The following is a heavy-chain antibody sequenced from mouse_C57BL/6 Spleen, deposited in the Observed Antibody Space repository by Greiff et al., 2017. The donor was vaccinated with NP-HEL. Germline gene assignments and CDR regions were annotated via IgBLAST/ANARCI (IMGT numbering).Heavy chain of an antibody. D-gene: IGHD2-4*01. V-gene: IGHV7-3*01. J-gene: IGHJ2*01. Sequence: EVQLVESGGGLVQPGGSLSLSCAASGFTFTDYYMSWVRQPPGKALEWLGFIRNKANGYTTEYSASVKGRFTISRDNSQSILYLQMNALRAEDSATYYCARYDDYDRGFDYWGQGTTLTVSS. CDR3: ARYDDYDRGFDY. CDR1: GFTFTDYY. CDR2: IRNKANGYTT.